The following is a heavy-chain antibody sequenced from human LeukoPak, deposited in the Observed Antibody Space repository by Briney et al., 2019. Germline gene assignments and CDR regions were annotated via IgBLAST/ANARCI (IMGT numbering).Heavy chain of an antibody. Sequence: GGSLRLSCAASGFTFSSYSMNWVRQAPGKGLEWVASISSSSSYVYYADSMKGRFSISRDNARNSLYLQMNSLRADDTAVYYCARGGYSSTLYGRYQHWGQGTLVTVSS. CDR2: ISSSSSYV. CDR3: ARGGYSSTLYGRYQH. J-gene: IGHJ1*01. V-gene: IGHV3-21*01. D-gene: IGHD6-13*01. CDR1: GFTFSSYS.